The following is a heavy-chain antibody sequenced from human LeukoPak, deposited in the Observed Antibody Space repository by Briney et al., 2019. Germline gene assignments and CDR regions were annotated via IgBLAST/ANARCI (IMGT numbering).Heavy chain of an antibody. CDR2: IYTSGST. D-gene: IGHD2-15*01. CDR3: AILSVVVVAATGGLGFDP. V-gene: IGHV4-4*09. J-gene: IGHJ5*02. CDR1: GGSISSYY. Sequence: SETLSLTCTVSGGSISSYYWSWIRQPPGKGLEWIGYIYTSGSTNYNPSLKSRVTISVDTSKNQFSLKLSSVTAADTAVYYCAILSVVVVAATGGLGFDPWGQGTLVTVSS.